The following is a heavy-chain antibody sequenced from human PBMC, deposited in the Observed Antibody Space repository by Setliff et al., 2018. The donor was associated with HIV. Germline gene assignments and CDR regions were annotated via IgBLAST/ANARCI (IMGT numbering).Heavy chain of an antibody. V-gene: IGHV4-34*01. CDR3: ARTRGHCSATSCYALRGPDY. D-gene: IGHD2-2*01. CDR1: GGSFSGYY. CDR2: INHTGST. Sequence: KTSETLSLTCAVYGGSFSGYYWSWIRQSPGKGLEWIGEINHTGSTNYIPSLKSRLTMSVDTSKNQFSLKLSSVTAADTAVYYCARTRGHCSATSCYALRGPDYWGQGTLVTVSS. J-gene: IGHJ4*02.